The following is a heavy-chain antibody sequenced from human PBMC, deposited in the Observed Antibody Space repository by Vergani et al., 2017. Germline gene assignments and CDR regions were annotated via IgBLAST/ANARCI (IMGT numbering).Heavy chain of an antibody. CDR1: GGSISSGSYY. D-gene: IGHD6-13*01. CDR3: ASQRRVYSSSWYNWFDP. V-gene: IGHV4-61*02. CDR2: IYTSGSA. J-gene: IGHJ5*02. Sequence: QVQLQESGPGLVKPSQTLSLTCTVSGGSISSGSYYWSWIRQPAVKGLEWIGRIYTSGSANYNPSLKSRVTLSVDTSKNQFSLKLSSVTAADTAVYYCASQRRVYSSSWYNWFDPWGQGTLVTVSS.